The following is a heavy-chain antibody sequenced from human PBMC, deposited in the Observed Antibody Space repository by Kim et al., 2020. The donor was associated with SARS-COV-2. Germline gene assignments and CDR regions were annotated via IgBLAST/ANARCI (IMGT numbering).Heavy chain of an antibody. V-gene: IGHV3-48*04. J-gene: IGHJ3*02. CDR1: GFTFSSYS. CDR2: ISSSSSTI. D-gene: IGHD3-22*01. CDR3: ARGSITMIVVVRGDAFDI. Sequence: GGSLRLSCAASGFTFSSYSMNWVRQAPGKGLEWVSYISSSSSTIYYADSVKGRFTISRDNAKNSLYLQMNSLRAEDTAVYYCARGSITMIVVVRGDAFDIWGQGTMVTVSS.